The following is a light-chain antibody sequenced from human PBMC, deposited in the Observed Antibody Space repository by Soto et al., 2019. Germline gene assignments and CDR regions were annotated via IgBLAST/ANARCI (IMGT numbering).Light chain of an antibody. CDR2: KAS. CDR1: QSVNSR. CDR3: QQYNSYLYS. Sequence: IQITQSPSTLSATVRDIATITFRPSQSVNSRLVWYQQKAGKAPKLLIYKASSLESGVTSRFSGSGSGTEFTLTISSLQPDDFAPYYCQQYNSYLYSFGQGTKVDIK. J-gene: IGKJ2*01. V-gene: IGKV1-5*03.